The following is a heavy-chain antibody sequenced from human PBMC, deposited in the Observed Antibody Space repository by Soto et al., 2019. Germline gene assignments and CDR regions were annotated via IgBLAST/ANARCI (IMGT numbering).Heavy chain of an antibody. V-gene: IGHV4-31*03. Sequence: TLSLTCTVSGGSISSGGYYWSWIRQHPGKGLEWIGYIYYSGSTYYNPSLKSRVTISVDTSKNQFSLKLSSVTAADTAVYYCARENGITIFGVDYYYGMDVWGQGTTVTVSS. CDR2: IYYSGST. J-gene: IGHJ6*02. CDR3: ARENGITIFGVDYYYGMDV. D-gene: IGHD3-3*01. CDR1: GGSISSGGYY.